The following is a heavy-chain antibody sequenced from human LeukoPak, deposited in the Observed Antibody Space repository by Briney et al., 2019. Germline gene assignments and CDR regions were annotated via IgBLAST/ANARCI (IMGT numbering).Heavy chain of an antibody. D-gene: IGHD2-21*02. J-gene: IGHJ6*04. CDR1: GGSISSSSYY. CDR2: IYYSGST. CDR3: ARDSPTLVTDV. Sequence: ASETLSLTCTVSGGSISSSSYYWGWIRQPPGKGLERIGSIYYSGSTYYNPSLKSRVTISVDTSKNQFSLKLSSVTAADTAVYYCARDSPTLVTDVWGKGTTVTVSS. V-gene: IGHV4-39*07.